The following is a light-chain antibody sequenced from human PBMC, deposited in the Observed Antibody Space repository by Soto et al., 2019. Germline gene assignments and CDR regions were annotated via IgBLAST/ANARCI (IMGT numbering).Light chain of an antibody. CDR3: QLYDSSSWT. V-gene: IGKV3-20*01. Sequence: EIVMTQSPATLSVSPGEGATLSCRASQSVSSKLAWYQQKPGQAPRLLIYGASSRATGFPDRFSGSGSGTDFTLTISRLETEDFAVYYCQLYDSSSWTFGQGTKVDI. J-gene: IGKJ1*01. CDR1: QSVSSK. CDR2: GAS.